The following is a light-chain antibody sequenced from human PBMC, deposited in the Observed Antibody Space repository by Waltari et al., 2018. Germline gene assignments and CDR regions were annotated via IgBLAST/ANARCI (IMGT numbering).Light chain of an antibody. V-gene: IGLV3-21*04. J-gene: IGLJ2*01. CDR2: YDS. CDR1: KMGSKS. CDR3: LVWHSTTDHHGV. Sequence: SYVVTQSPSVSVAPGETARITCGGDKMGSKSVHWYQQRPGQAPMLVIPYDSDRPSGIPERFSGSNSGNTATLTISWVEADDEADYYCLVWHSTTDHHGVFGGGTKLTVL.